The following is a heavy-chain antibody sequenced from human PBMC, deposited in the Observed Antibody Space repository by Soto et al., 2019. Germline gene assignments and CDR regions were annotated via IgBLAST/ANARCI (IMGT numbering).Heavy chain of an antibody. V-gene: IGHV4-34*01. CDR3: ERRIFGVVINWYYYGMDV. Sequence: QVQLQQWGAGLLKPSETLSLTCAVYGGSFSGYYWSWIRQPPGKGLEWIGEINHSGSTNYNPSLKSRVTISVDTTKNQFSLKLSSVTAADTAVYYSERRIFGVVINWYYYGMDVWGQGTTVTVSS. J-gene: IGHJ6*02. CDR1: GGSFSGYY. D-gene: IGHD3-3*02. CDR2: INHSGST.